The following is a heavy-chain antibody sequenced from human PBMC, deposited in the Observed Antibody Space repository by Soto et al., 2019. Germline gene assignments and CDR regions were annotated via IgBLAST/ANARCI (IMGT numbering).Heavy chain of an antibody. CDR1: GFTFSSYG. Sequence: GGSLRLSCAASGFTFSSYGMHWVRQAPGKGLEWVAVIWYDGSNKYYADSVKGRFTISRDNAKNSLYLQMNSLRAEDTAVYYCARGDLSHMDVWGKGTTVTVSS. J-gene: IGHJ6*03. V-gene: IGHV3-33*01. CDR3: ARGDLSHMDV. CDR2: IWYDGSNK.